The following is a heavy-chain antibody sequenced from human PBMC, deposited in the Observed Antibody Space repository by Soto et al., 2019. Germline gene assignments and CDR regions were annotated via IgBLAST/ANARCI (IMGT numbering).Heavy chain of an antibody. CDR1: GFTFTNYA. Sequence: GGSLRLSCAASGFTFTNYAMSWVRQAPGKGLEWVSGVSGSGGSTYYADSVKGRFTISRDNSKNTLYLQMNSLRAEDTAVYYCAKDQDYDFWSGYPPYYFAYWGQGTLVTVSS. CDR3: AKDQDYDFWSGYPPYYFAY. D-gene: IGHD3-3*01. J-gene: IGHJ4*02. V-gene: IGHV3-23*01. CDR2: VSGSGGST.